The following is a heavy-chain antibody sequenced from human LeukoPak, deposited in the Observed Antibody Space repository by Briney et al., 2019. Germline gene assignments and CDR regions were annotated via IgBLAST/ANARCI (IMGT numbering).Heavy chain of an antibody. Sequence: SETLSLTCTVSGGSISSSGYFWSWIRQHPGKGLEWIGYIYYSGSTYYSPSLKSRVSISLDTSQNQFSLQLSSVTAADTAMYYCARSDTTLFDYWGQGTLVTVSS. D-gene: IGHD1-1*01. V-gene: IGHV4-31*03. CDR1: GGSISSSGYF. CDR2: IYYSGST. CDR3: ARSDTTLFDY. J-gene: IGHJ4*02.